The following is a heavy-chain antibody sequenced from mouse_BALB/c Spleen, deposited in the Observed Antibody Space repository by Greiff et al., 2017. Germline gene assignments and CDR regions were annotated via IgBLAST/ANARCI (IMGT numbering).Heavy chain of an antibody. J-gene: IGHJ2*01. V-gene: IGHV5-6-3*01. D-gene: IGHD1-1*01. CDR3: AREDYYDFDY. CDR2: INSNGGST. Sequence: EVQVVESGGGLVQPGGSLKLSCAASGFTFSSYGMSWVRQTPDKRLELVATINSNGGSTYYPDSVKGRFTISRDNAKNTLYLQMSSLKSEDTAMYYCAREDYYDFDYWGQGTTLTVSS. CDR1: GFTFSSYG.